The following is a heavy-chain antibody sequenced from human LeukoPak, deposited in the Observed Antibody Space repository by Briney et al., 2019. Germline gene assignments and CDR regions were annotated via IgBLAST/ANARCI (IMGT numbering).Heavy chain of an antibody. V-gene: IGHV4-39*01. CDR1: GGSISGRRDY. D-gene: IGHD3-16*01. CDR3: ARNVSRGEPGGAFDI. CDR2: IYYSGST. Sequence: SETLSLTCTVSGGSISGRRDYWGWIRQPPGKGLEWIASIYYSGSTHYNPSLKSRVTISVDTSRNQFSLELRTATAADSAIYYCARNVSRGEPGGAFDIWGQGTMVTVSS. J-gene: IGHJ3*02.